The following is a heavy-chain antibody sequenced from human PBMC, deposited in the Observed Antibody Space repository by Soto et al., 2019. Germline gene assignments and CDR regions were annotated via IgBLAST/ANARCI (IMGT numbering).Heavy chain of an antibody. Sequence: TLSLTCTVSGDSFSNYYCNWVRKSAGKGLEWIGRIYPTGSTTYNPSLKSRLTMSVDTSKNQFSLRLTSMTAADTAVYYCATGRSEVVPGAMDTWGQGTLVTVSS. J-gene: IGHJ5*02. V-gene: IGHV4-4*07. D-gene: IGHD2-2*01. CDR3: ATGRSEVVPGAMDT. CDR2: IYPTGST. CDR1: GDSFSNYY.